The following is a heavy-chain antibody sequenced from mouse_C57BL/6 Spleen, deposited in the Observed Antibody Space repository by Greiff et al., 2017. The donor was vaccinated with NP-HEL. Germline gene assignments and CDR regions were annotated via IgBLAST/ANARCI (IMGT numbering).Heavy chain of an antibody. CDR3: ARENYYSSSPYYFDY. D-gene: IGHD1-1*01. J-gene: IGHJ2*01. V-gene: IGHV1-82*01. CDR2: IYPGDGDT. Sequence: QVQLQQSGPELVKPGASVKISCKASGYAFSSSWMNWVKQRPGKGLEWIGRIYPGDGDTNYNGKFKGKATLTADKSSSTAYMQLSSLTSEDSAVYFCARENYYSSSPYYFDYWGQGTTLTVSS. CDR1: GYAFSSSW.